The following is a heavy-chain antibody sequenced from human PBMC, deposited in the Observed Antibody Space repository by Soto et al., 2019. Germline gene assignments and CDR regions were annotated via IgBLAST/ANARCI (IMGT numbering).Heavy chain of an antibody. J-gene: IGHJ6*02. Sequence: QVQLQEPGPGLVKPSETLSLTCSVSGGSISSYYWSWIRQPPGKGLEWIGYSYYTGSTSYNPSLKSRVTISVDTSKNQFSLKLSSVTAADTAVYYCSSGLGPWDVWGQGTTVSVSS. D-gene: IGHD3-16*01. V-gene: IGHV4-59*08. CDR1: GGSISSYY. CDR2: SYYTGST. CDR3: SSGLGPWDV.